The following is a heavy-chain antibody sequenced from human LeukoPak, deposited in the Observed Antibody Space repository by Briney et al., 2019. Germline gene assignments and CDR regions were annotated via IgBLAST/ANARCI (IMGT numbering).Heavy chain of an antibody. D-gene: IGHD3-22*01. CDR2: ISYDGGNK. J-gene: IGHJ4*02. CDR1: GFTFSSYG. CDR3: AKDLYYDSYFDY. V-gene: IGHV3-30*18. Sequence: GGSLRLSCAASGFTFSSYGMHWVRQAPGKGLEWVAVISYDGGNKYYADSVKGRFTISRDNSKNTLYLQMNSLRAEDTAVYYCAKDLYYDSYFDYWGQGTLVTVSS.